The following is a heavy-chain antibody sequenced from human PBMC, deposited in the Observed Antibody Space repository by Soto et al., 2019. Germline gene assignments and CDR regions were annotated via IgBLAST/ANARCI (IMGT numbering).Heavy chain of an antibody. V-gene: IGHV3-33*06. CDR2: IWYDGSNK. CDR3: AKDSPKWHLSVLDYYGMDV. Sequence: GGSLRLSCAASGFTFSSYGMHWVRQAPGKGLERVAVIWYDGSNKYYADSVKGRFTISRDNSKNTLYLQMNSMRAEDTGVYYCAKDSPKWHLSVLDYYGMDVWRQGTTVTVSS. D-gene: IGHD5-12*01. J-gene: IGHJ6*02. CDR1: GFTFSSYG.